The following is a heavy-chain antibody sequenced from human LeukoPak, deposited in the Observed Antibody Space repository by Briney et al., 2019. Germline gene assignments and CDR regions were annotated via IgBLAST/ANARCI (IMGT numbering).Heavy chain of an antibody. J-gene: IGHJ6*03. CDR3: ARHHPYYYYYMDV. V-gene: IGHV3-48*01. CDR1: GFTFSSYS. Sequence: GGSLRLSCAASGFTFSSYSMNWVRQAPGKGLEWVSYISSSSSTIYYADSVKGRFTISRDNAKNSLYLQMNSLRAEDTAVYYCARHHPYYYYYMDVWGKGTTVTISS. CDR2: ISSSSSTI.